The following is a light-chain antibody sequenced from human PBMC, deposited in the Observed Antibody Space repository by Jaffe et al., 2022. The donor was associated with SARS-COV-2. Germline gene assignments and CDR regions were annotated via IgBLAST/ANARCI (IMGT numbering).Light chain of an antibody. CDR2: KAS. V-gene: IGKV1-5*03. CDR3: QQYDTYSGNT. CDR1: QSISSW. J-gene: IGKJ2*01. Sequence: DIQMTQSPSTLSASVGDRVTLTCRASQSISSWLAWYQKKPGTAPKLLIYKASSLQSGVPSRFSGSGSGTEFTLTISSLQPDDFATYYCQQYDTYSGNTFGQGTKLEIK.